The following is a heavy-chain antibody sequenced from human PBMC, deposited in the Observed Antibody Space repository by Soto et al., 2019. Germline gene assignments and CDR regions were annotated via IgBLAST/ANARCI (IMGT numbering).Heavy chain of an antibody. CDR3: AKFGASGSYFKLDY. D-gene: IGHD3-10*01. J-gene: IGHJ4*02. Sequence: GGSLRLSCAASGFPFINFAMSWVRQSPGKGLEWVSAISGTGSRTWYADSVRGRFTVSRDNSKNTLYLQMNSLRDEDTAVYYCAKFGASGSYFKLDYWGPGTLVTVSS. CDR1: GFPFINFA. CDR2: ISGTGSRT. V-gene: IGHV3-23*01.